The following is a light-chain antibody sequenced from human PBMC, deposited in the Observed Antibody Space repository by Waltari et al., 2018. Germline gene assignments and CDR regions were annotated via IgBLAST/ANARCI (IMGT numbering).Light chain of an antibody. V-gene: IGLV3-19*01. CDR3: NSRDSSGNPYV. CDR2: GKN. CDR1: SLRTYY. Sequence: SSELTQDPAVSVALGQTVRLTCQGDSLRTYYANWYQTKPGQAPVLVIYGKNNRPSGIPDRLSASSSGNTASLTIAGAQAEDEADYYCNSRDSSGNPYVFGSGTKVTVL. J-gene: IGLJ1*01.